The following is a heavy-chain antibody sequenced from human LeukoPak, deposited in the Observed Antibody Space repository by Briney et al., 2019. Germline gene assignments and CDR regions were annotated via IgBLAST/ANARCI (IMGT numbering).Heavy chain of an antibody. V-gene: IGHV3-7*01. D-gene: IGHD5-12*01. CDR3: ARADSGYDPDY. Sequence: GGSLRLSCAASGFTFSSYWMNWVRQAPGKGLEWVANIKEDAGEIYYVDSVKGRFTISRDNAKNSLYLQMGSLRAEDTAVYYCARADSGYDPDYWGQGTLVTVSS. J-gene: IGHJ4*02. CDR2: IKEDAGEI. CDR1: GFTFSSYW.